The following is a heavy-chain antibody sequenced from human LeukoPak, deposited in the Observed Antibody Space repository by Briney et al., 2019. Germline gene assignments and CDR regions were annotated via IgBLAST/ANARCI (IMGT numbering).Heavy chain of an antibody. D-gene: IGHD2-15*01. J-gene: IGHJ6*02. CDR1: GFIFSGHV. V-gene: IGHV3-30-3*01. Sequence: GRSLRLSCAASGFIFSGHVMHWVRQAPGKGLEWVSLISYDGSNKDYADSVKGRFTISRDNSKNTLYLQMNSLRAEDTAVYYCAKVGDIVVVVAGRMDVWGQGTTVTVSS. CDR3: AKVGDIVVVVAGRMDV. CDR2: ISYDGSNK.